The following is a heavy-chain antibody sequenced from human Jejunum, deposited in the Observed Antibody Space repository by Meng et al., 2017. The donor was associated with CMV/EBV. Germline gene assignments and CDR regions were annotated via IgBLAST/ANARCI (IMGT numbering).Heavy chain of an antibody. Sequence: GYIVSSKSVAWNWIRQSPSRGLEWLGRTYYRSKWYNDYAESVRGRTIVNPDTSKNQFSLHLNSVTPEDTAVYFCARGSYSSAWVFDSWGQGTLVTVSS. J-gene: IGHJ4*02. CDR3: ARGSYSSAWVFDS. D-gene: IGHD6-19*01. CDR1: GYIVSSKSVA. CDR2: TYYRSKWYN. V-gene: IGHV6-1*01.